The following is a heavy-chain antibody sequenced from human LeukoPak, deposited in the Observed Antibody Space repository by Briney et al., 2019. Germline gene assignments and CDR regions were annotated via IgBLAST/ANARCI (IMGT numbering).Heavy chain of an antibody. D-gene: IGHD6-19*01. Sequence: GGSLRLSCAASGFTFDDYAMHWVRQAPGKGLEWVSGISWNSGSIGYADSVKGRFTISRDNAKNSLYLQMNSLRAEDTALYYCAKDKASSGWLDNWFDPWGQGTLVTVSS. J-gene: IGHJ5*02. CDR2: ISWNSGSI. V-gene: IGHV3-9*01. CDR3: AKDKASSGWLDNWFDP. CDR1: GFTFDDYA.